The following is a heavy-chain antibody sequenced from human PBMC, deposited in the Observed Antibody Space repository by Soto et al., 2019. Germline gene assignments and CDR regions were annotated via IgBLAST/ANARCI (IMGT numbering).Heavy chain of an antibody. CDR2: IIPIFGTA. Sequence: QVQLVQSGAEVKKPGSSVKVSCKASGGTFSSYAISWVRQAPGQGLEWMGGIIPIFGTANYAQKFQGRVTMTADESTSTAYMELSSLRSEDTAVYYCARVDKLIYYDSSGYYSGNSGSSGWFDPWGQGTLVTVSS. D-gene: IGHD3-22*01. CDR1: GGTFSSYA. V-gene: IGHV1-69*01. CDR3: ARVDKLIYYDSSGYYSGNSGSSGWFDP. J-gene: IGHJ5*02.